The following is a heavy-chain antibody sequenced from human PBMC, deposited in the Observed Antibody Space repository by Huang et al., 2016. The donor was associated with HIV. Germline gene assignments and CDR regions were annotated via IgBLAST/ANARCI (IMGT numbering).Heavy chain of an antibody. CDR2: ISPLFHEK. CDR3: ATPHHYDSSGYYWFFDL. V-gene: IGHV1-69*13. J-gene: IGHJ2*01. Sequence: QVQLVQSWAEVKRPGSSVNVSCKASGDTFNPYPLAWVRQAPVQGLEWMGGISPLFHEKQYSQKFQDRVTFTADGSRTTVYMELTNLRSEDTAVYYCATPHHYDSSGYYWFFDLWGRGTLVTVSS. CDR1: GDTFNPYP. D-gene: IGHD3-22*01.